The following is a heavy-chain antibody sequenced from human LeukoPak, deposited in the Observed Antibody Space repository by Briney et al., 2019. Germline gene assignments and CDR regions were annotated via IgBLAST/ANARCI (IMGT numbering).Heavy chain of an antibody. D-gene: IGHD2-2*01. CDR3: AKDEDLVVVPAALDY. Sequence: GGSLRLSCAASGFTFRTYAMSWVRQAPGKELEWVSVISGSGGRTYYADSVKGRFAISRDNSKNTLYLQINSLRAEDTAVYYCAKDEDLVVVPAALDYWGQGTLVTVSS. CDR2: ISGSGGRT. V-gene: IGHV3-23*01. CDR1: GFTFRTYA. J-gene: IGHJ4*02.